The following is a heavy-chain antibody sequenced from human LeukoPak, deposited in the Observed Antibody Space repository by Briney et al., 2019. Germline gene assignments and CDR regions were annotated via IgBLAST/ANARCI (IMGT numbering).Heavy chain of an antibody. V-gene: IGHV3-74*01. CDR1: GFTFSSYW. CDR3: ARVPPYSGSYSYYFDY. Sequence: GGSLRLSCAASGFTFSSYWMHWVRQAPGKGLVWVSRINSDGSSTSYADSVKGRFTISRDNAKNTLYLQMNSLRAEDTAVYYCARVPPYSGSYSYYFDYWGQGTLVTVSS. CDR2: INSDGSST. J-gene: IGHJ4*02. D-gene: IGHD1-26*01.